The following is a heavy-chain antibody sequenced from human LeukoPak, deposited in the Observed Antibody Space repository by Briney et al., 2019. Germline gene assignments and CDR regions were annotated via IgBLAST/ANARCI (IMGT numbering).Heavy chain of an antibody. J-gene: IGHJ4*02. Sequence: PSETLSLTCAVYGGSFSGYYWSWIRQPPGKGLEWIGEINHSGSTNYNPSLKSRVTISVDTSKNQFSLKLSSVTAADTAVYYCAREDIAVAGPFDYWGQGTLVTVSS. D-gene: IGHD6-19*01. CDR3: AREDIAVAGPFDY. CDR2: INHSGST. CDR1: GGSFSGYY. V-gene: IGHV4-34*01.